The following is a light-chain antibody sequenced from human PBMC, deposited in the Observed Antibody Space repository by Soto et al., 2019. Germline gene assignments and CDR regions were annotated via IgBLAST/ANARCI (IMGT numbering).Light chain of an antibody. V-gene: IGLV2-14*01. CDR3: NSSKSSGSSV. CDR2: EVS. J-gene: IGLJ2*01. Sequence: QSVLAQPRSVSGSPGQSVTISCTGTNSDVGGYNYVSWYQQHPGKAPKLMIYEVSKRPSGVSNRFSGSKSGNTASLTISGLQADDEAEYYCNSSKSSGSSVFGGGTKVTVL. CDR1: NSDVGGYNY.